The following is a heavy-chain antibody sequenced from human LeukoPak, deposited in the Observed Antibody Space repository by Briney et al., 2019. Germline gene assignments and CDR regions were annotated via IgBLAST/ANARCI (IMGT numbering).Heavy chain of an antibody. J-gene: IGHJ4*02. CDR1: GFTFSSYS. V-gene: IGHV3-21*01. D-gene: IGHD3-10*01. CDR3: ARGPNLWFFDY. CDR2: ISSSSSYI. Sequence: GGSLRHSCAASGFTFSSYSMNWVRQAPGKGLEWVSSISSSSSYIYCADSVKGRFTISRDNAKNSLYLQMNSLRAEDTAVYYCARGPNLWFFDYWGQGTLVTVSS.